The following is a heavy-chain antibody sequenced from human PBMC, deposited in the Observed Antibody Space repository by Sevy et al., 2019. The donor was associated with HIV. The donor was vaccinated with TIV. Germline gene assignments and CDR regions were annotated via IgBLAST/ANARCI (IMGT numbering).Heavy chain of an antibody. Sequence: GGSLRLSCAASGLTFSIYNMNWVRQAPGKGLEWVSSISPTGTYTYYAGSVRGQFTISRGNAENFLFLQMNSLRAEDTAVYYCARESIDSTAYPLDYWGQGTLVTVSS. CDR3: ARESIDSTAYPLDY. CDR1: GLTFSIYN. V-gene: IGHV3-21*01. D-gene: IGHD3-22*01. J-gene: IGHJ4*02. CDR2: ISPTGTYT.